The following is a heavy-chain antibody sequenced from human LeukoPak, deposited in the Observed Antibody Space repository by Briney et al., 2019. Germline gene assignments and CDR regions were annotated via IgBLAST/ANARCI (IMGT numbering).Heavy chain of an antibody. J-gene: IGHJ4*02. Sequence: GGSLRLSCAASGFTFSNYGMSWVRQAPGKGLEWVSAITASSSSTHDADSVQGRFTISRDNSKNTLYLQMNSLRAEDTAVYYCARELYSSSWYSIDYWGQGTLVTVSS. V-gene: IGHV3-23*01. CDR1: GFTFSNYG. D-gene: IGHD6-13*01. CDR2: ITASSSST. CDR3: ARELYSSSWYSIDY.